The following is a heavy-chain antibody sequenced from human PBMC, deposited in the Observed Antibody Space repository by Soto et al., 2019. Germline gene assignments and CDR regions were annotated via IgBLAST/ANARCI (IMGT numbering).Heavy chain of an antibody. CDR3: ARDYHDNSGSRYVDYGMDV. CDR1: GFTFSRYW. J-gene: IGHJ6*01. Sequence: LILSCEVYGFTFSRYWLHWFRQGPMKGPVWVARIHFDGSTFSYADSVRGRFTISRDNAKNTLYLQMNSLRVEDTAVYYCARDYHDNSGSRYVDYGMDVWGQGTPVTVSS. D-gene: IGHD3-22*01. V-gene: IGHV3-74*01. CDR2: IHFDGSTF.